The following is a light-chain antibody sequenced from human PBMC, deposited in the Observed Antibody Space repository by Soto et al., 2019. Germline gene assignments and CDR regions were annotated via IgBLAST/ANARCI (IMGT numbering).Light chain of an antibody. Sequence: DIVMTQXPLSLPVTPGEPASISCRSNQSLVHSDGIAYFSWFQQRPGRSPRRLIYKVSNRDSGVPARFSGSGSGTDFALKISRVEAEDVGVYYCMQGTHWPITFGQGTRLEIK. CDR1: QSLVHSDGIAY. CDR3: MQGTHWPIT. CDR2: KVS. J-gene: IGKJ5*01. V-gene: IGKV2-30*02.